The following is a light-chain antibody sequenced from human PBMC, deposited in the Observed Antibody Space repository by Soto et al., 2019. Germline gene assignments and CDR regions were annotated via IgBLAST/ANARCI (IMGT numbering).Light chain of an antibody. V-gene: IGKV3-15*01. CDR3: QQYNNWHPWT. Sequence: LMTQSPATLSVSPGERTNLSCRASKSVSNNLAWYQQKPGQAPRLLIYDASTRATGIPARFSGSRPGTEFTLTTSGLQSEDVSVYYCQQYNNWHPWTFGQGTKVEIK. CDR2: DAS. CDR1: KSVSNN. J-gene: IGKJ1*01.